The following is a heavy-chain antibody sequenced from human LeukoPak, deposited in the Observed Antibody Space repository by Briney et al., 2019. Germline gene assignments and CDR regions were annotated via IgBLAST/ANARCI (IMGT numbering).Heavy chain of an antibody. CDR3: ARAHSNHGVNDAFDI. V-gene: IGHV4-61*02. D-gene: IGHD4-11*01. CDR2: IYTSGST. Sequence: PSETLSLTCTVSGGSVNSDSYYWSWIRQPAGKGLEWIGRIYTSGSTNYNPSLKSRVIISVDTSKNQFSLKLSSVTAADTAVYYCARAHSNHGVNDAFDIWGQGTMVTVSS. CDR1: GGSVNSDSYY. J-gene: IGHJ3*02.